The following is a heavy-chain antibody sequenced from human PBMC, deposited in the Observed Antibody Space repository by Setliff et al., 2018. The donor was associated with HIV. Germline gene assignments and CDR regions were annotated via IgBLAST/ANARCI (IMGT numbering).Heavy chain of an antibody. V-gene: IGHV4-34*01. CDR2: VNHSGNT. CDR1: GGSLGGYY. J-gene: IGHJ6*02. CDR3: ARGFGDFSSMIYYYYGMDV. Sequence: NPSETLYLTCAVYGGSLGGYYWSWIRQPPGKGLEWIGEVNHSGNTNYIPSLKSRVTIALDTSKNQFSLNLSSVTAADTAVYYCARGFGDFSSMIYYYYGMDVWGQGTTVTVSS. D-gene: IGHD3-10*01.